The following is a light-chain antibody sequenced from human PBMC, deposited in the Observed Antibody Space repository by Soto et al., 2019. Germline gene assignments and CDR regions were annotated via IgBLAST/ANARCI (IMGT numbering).Light chain of an antibody. Sequence: EIVLTQSPATLSLSPGERATLSCWASQSVSSYLAWYQQKPGQAPRLLIYDASNRATGIPARFSRSGSGTDFTLTISGLDPEDVAVYYCQQRSNWPTVGQGTKVEIK. CDR2: DAS. V-gene: IGKV3-11*01. CDR1: QSVSSY. J-gene: IGKJ1*01. CDR3: QQRSNWPT.